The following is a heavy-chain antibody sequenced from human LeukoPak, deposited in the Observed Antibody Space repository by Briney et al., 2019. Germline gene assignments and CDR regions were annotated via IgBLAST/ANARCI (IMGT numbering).Heavy chain of an antibody. D-gene: IGHD3-9*01. CDR2: IYYSVTT. CDR1: GGSISSYF. Sequence: SETLSLTCSVSGGSISSYFWSWIRQPPGKGLEWIGYIYYSVTTNYNPSLKSRVTISVDTSKNQFSLKLSSVTAADTAVYYCARMGLRYFDWLPRGYFDYWGQGTLVTVSS. J-gene: IGHJ4*02. V-gene: IGHV4-59*12. CDR3: ARMGLRYFDWLPRGYFDY.